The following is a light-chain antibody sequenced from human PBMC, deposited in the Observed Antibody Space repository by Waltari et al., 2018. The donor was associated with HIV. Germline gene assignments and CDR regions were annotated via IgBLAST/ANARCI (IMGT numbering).Light chain of an antibody. CDR1: QTVSTF. CDR3: QQSYNNPRT. J-gene: IGKJ1*01. V-gene: IGKV1-39*01. CDR2: AAS. Sequence: DIQMTQSPSSLSASVGDRVTITCRASQTVSTFLNWYQQKPGKAPKLLIYAASSLQSGVPSSFSGIGSGADFTLTISSLHPEDFSTYYCQQSYNNPRTFGQGTKVEI.